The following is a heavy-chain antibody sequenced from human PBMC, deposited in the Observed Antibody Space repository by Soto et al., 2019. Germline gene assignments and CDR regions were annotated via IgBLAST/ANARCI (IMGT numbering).Heavy chain of an antibody. CDR2: ISTYNGDT. D-gene: IGHD5-18*01. Sequence: EASVKVSCKASGYTFTRSGISWVRQAPGQGLEWMGRISTYNGDTNYAQTFQGRVTMTTDTSTSTAYMELRSLRSDDTAVYYCASGMDTAMGPFDYWGQGTLVTVSS. CDR3: ASGMDTAMGPFDY. J-gene: IGHJ4*02. V-gene: IGHV1-18*01. CDR1: GYTFTRSG.